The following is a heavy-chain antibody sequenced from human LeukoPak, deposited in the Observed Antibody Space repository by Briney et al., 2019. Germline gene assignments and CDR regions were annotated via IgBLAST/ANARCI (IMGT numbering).Heavy chain of an antibody. CDR1: GGSISSYY. Sequence: RSETLSLTCTVPGGSISSYYWSWIRQPAGKGLELIGRIYTSGTTNYNPSLKSRVTMSVDTSKNQFSLKLSSVTAADTAVYYCARAPTGTGGWNWFDPWGQGTLVTVSS. CDR2: IYTSGTT. J-gene: IGHJ5*02. D-gene: IGHD1-1*01. V-gene: IGHV4-4*07. CDR3: ARAPTGTGGWNWFDP.